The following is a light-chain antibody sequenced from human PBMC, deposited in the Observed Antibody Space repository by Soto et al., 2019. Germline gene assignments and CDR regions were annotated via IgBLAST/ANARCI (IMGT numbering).Light chain of an antibody. Sequence: QSALTQPRSVSGSPRQSVTISCTGTSSDVGGYNYVSWYQQHPGEAPKLMIYDVTKRPSGVPDRFSGSKSGNTASLTISGLQAEDETDYFCCSYAGNYSWVFGGGTKLTVL. CDR2: DVT. J-gene: IGLJ3*02. CDR1: SSDVGGYNY. V-gene: IGLV2-11*01. CDR3: CSYAGNYSWV.